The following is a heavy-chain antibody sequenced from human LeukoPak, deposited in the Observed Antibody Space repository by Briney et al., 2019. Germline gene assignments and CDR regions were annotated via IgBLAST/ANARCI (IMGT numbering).Heavy chain of an antibody. V-gene: IGHV3-30*03. CDR2: TSSDLNVK. Sequence: GGSLRLSCAASGFTFSSYWMSWVRQAPGKGLEWVAVTSSDLNVKLYADSVKGRFTISRDNSRSTLYLQMNSLRPEDTAIYYCAREGYYGSGSPPSLYFDYWGQGTLVTVSS. CDR1: GFTFSSYW. J-gene: IGHJ4*02. D-gene: IGHD3-10*01. CDR3: AREGYYGSGSPPSLYFDY.